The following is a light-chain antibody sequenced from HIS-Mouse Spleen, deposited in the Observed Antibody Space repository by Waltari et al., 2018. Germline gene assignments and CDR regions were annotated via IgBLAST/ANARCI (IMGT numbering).Light chain of an antibody. CDR2: DAS. V-gene: IGKV3-11*01. CDR3: QQRSNWPPLT. J-gene: IGKJ4*01. Sequence: EIVLTQSPATLSLSPGERATLPCRASQRVSSYLAWYQQKPGQAPRLLIYDASNRATCIPARFSGSGSRTDFTLTISSLEPEDFAVYYCQQRSNWPPLTFGGGTKVEIK. CDR1: QRVSSY.